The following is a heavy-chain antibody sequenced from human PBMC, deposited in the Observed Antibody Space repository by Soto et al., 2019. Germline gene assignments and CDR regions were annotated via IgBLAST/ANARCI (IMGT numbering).Heavy chain of an antibody. D-gene: IGHD3-10*01. J-gene: IGHJ3*02. V-gene: IGHV1-69*13. CDR2: IIPIFGTA. CDR3: ASRVGSLYGSGTFDI. Sequence: ASVKVSCKASGGTFSSYAISWVRQAPGQGLEWMGGIIPIFGTANYAQKFQGRVTITADESTSTAYMELSSLRSEDTAVYYCASRVGSLYGSGTFDIWGQGTMVTVSS. CDR1: GGTFSSYA.